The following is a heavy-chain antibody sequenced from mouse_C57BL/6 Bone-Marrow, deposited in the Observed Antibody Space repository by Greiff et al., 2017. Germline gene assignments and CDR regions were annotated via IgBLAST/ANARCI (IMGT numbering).Heavy chain of an antibody. CDR1: GFSLTSYG. Sequence: VQLVESGPGLVQPSQSLSITCTVSGFSLTSYGVHWVRQSPGKGLEWLGVIWSGGSTDYNAAFISRLSISKDNSKSQVFFKMNSLQADDTAIYYCASPNLYDGYYGFAYWGQGTLVTVSA. D-gene: IGHD2-3*01. J-gene: IGHJ3*01. CDR2: IWSGGST. V-gene: IGHV2-2*01. CDR3: ASPNLYDGYYGFAY.